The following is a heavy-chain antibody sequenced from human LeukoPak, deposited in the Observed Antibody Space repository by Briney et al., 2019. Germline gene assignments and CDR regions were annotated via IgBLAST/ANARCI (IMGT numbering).Heavy chain of an antibody. J-gene: IGHJ3*01. Sequence: SETLSLTCTVAGGSISSGGYCWSWIRQHPGKGLGWIGYISYRRSTYYNPFLKSRVTIPVDTSKNQFSLKLSSATAADTAVYYCERKARSRGDDAFDLWGQGTMVTVSS. V-gene: IGHV4-31*03. CDR2: ISYRRST. D-gene: IGHD3-16*01. CDR3: ERKARSRGDDAFDL. CDR1: GGSISSGGYC.